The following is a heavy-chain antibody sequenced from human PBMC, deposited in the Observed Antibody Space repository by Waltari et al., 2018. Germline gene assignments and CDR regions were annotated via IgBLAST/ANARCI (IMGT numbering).Heavy chain of an antibody. J-gene: IGHJ3*02. CDR2: IYYSGST. Sequence: QLQLQESGPGLVKPSETLSLTCTVSGGSISSSSYYWGWIRQPPGKGLEWGGSIYYSGSTYYNPSLMSRVTISGDTSKNQFSLKLSSVTAADTAVYYCARQKQWLSSDAFDIWGQGTMVTVSS. D-gene: IGHD6-19*01. CDR1: GGSISSSSYY. CDR3: ARQKQWLSSDAFDI. V-gene: IGHV4-39*07.